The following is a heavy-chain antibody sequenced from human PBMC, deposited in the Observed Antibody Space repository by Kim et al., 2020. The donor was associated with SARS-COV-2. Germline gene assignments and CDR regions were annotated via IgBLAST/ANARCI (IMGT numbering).Heavy chain of an antibody. J-gene: IGHJ2*01. V-gene: IGHV4-59*01. Sequence: SETLSLTCTVSGGSITSDYWSWIRQPPGKGLEWIGYIYYNGNTNYTPSLKSRVTISLDTSKNQFSLKLSSLTAADTAVYYCARGKLGAWYFDLWGRGTLITVSS. CDR1: GGSITSDY. D-gene: IGHD7-27*01. CDR3: ARGKLGAWYFDL. CDR2: IYYNGNT.